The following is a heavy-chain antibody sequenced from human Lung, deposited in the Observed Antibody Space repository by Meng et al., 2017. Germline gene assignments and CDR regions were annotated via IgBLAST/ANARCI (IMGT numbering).Heavy chain of an antibody. CDR2: IKSKPDGETI. J-gene: IGHJ4*02. CDR1: GFTFSNAY. V-gene: IGHV3-15*01. CDR3: SGHIDY. D-gene: IGHD2-15*01. Sequence: EVQLVESGGGLVNPWGSLRLSCEGSGFTFSNAYMTWVRQVPGKRLEWVGRIKSKPDGETIDYAAPVKGRFTISRDDSRNTVYLQMNSLKTEDTAVYYCSGHIDYWGQGTLVTVSS.